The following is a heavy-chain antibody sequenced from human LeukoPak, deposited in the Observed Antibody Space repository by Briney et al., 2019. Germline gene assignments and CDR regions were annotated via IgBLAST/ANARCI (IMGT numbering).Heavy chain of an antibody. V-gene: IGHV3-7*01. CDR2: IKHDGSET. CDR3: AKIGGPHGIDV. J-gene: IGHJ6*02. Sequence: GGSLRLSCAASGFTFSSIWMSWVRQAPGKGLEWVANIKHDGSETKYVDYVKGRFYISRHNPNTSLHLLMNSLRVEYTAVYYFAKIGGPHGIDVWGLGTPVTVSS. D-gene: IGHD3-16*01. CDR1: GFTFSSIW.